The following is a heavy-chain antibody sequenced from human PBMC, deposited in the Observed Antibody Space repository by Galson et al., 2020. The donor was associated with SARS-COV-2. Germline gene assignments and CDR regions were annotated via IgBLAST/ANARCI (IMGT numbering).Heavy chain of an antibody. J-gene: IGHJ4*02. V-gene: IGHV4-59*01. D-gene: IGHD1-1*01. CDR2: IYYTGST. CDR3: ARSNWSDQPFDF. Sequence: SETLSLTCTVSGDSIRGYYWHWIRPPPGKGLEWVGYIYYTGSTSYNPSLRSRLTTSVDTSKNQFSLKLRSVTAADTAVYYCARSNWSDQPFDFWGQGTMVTVSS. CDR1: GDSIRGYY.